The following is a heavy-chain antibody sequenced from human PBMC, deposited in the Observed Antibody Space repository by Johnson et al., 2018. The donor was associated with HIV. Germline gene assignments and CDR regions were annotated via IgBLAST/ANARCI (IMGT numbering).Heavy chain of an antibody. J-gene: IGHJ3*02. Sequence: QVQLVESGGGVVQPGRSLRLSCAASGFTFSSYGMHWVRQAPGKGLEWVAVISYDGSNKYHADSVKGRFTISRDNSKNTLYLQMNSLRAEDTAVYYCARETGDPVVPAARDAFDIWGQGTMVTVSS. V-gene: IGHV3-30*03. CDR2: ISYDGSNK. D-gene: IGHD2-2*01. CDR1: GFTFSSYG. CDR3: ARETGDPVVPAARDAFDI.